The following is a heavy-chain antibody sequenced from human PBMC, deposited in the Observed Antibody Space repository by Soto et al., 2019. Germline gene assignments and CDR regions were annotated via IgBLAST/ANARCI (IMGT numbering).Heavy chain of an antibody. D-gene: IGHD3-16*02. CDR1: GFTFSSYA. Sequence: GGSLRLSCAASGFTFSSYAMSWVRQAPGKGLEWVSAISGSGGSTYYADSVKGRFTISRDNSKNTLYLQMNSLRAEDTAVYYCAKDREPSPKGWKFGGVIVSDYWGQGTLVTVSS. J-gene: IGHJ4*02. CDR3: AKDREPSPKGWKFGGVIVSDY. V-gene: IGHV3-23*01. CDR2: ISGSGGST.